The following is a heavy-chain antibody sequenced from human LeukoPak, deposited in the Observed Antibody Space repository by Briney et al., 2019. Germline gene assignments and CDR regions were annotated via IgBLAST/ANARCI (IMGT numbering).Heavy chain of an antibody. D-gene: IGHD2-21*02. CDR3: ARVTAQTLTTYGFDP. V-gene: IGHV4-59*01. Sequence: SETLSLTCTVSGGSISGYYCWIRQPPGKGLEWIGYISYTGNTNYSPSLKGRVTMSVDTSKNQLSLDLSSVTAADTAVYYCARVTAQTLTTYGFDPWGQGTLVTVSS. J-gene: IGHJ5*02. CDR2: ISYTGNT. CDR1: GGSISGYY.